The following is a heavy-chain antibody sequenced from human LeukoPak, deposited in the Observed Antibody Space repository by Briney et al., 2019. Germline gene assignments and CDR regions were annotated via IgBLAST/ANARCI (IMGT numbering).Heavy chain of an antibody. CDR2: ISGSGGST. D-gene: IGHD4-17*01. V-gene: IGHV3-23*01. CDR1: GFTFSSYG. Sequence: GGSLRLSCAASGFTFSSYGMSWVRQAPGKGLEWVSAISGSGGSTYYADSVKGRFTISRDNSKNTLYLQMNSLRAEDTAVYYCATKDPGDYGDYPYYFDYWGQGTLVTVSS. CDR3: ATKDPGDYGDYPYYFDY. J-gene: IGHJ4*02.